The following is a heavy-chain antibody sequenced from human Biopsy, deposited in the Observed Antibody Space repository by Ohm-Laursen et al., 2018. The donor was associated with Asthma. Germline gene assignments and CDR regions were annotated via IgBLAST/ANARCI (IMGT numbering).Heavy chain of an antibody. J-gene: IGHJ6*02. D-gene: IGHD6-13*01. Sequence: VSSVKVSCNASGGTFGNYAISWVRQAPGLGLEWMGGISPVFGSTNIAQKFQGRVTISADIFTKTAYLEVSSLRSDDTAVYYCASPSSSREILYYYYNMDIWGQGTTVTV. CDR1: GGTFGNYA. CDR3: ASPSSSREILYYYYNMDI. CDR2: ISPVFGST. V-gene: IGHV1-69*06.